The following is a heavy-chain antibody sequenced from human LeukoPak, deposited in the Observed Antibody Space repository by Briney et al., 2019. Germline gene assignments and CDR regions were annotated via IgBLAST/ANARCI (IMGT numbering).Heavy chain of an antibody. CDR2: INPSGGST. V-gene: IGHV1-46*01. CDR3: ARVGYSYGYADAFDI. CDR1: GYTFTSYY. J-gene: IGHJ3*02. Sequence: ASVKVSCKASGYTFTSYYMHWVRQAPGQGLEWMGIINPSGGSTSYAQKFQGRVTMTRDTSTSTVYMELSSLRSEDTAVYYCARVGYSYGYADAFDIWGQGTMVTVSS. D-gene: IGHD5-18*01.